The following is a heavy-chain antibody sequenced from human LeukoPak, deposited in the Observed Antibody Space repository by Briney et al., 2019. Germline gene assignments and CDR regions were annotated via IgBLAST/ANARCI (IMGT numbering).Heavy chain of an antibody. J-gene: IGHJ4*02. CDR3: ARHYEHFDY. Sequence: SETLSLTCTVSGGSITTSSYYWGWIRQPPGKGLEWIGIIYYSGSTYYNPSLKSRVTISVDTSKNQFSLKLSSVTAADTAVYYCARHYEHFDYWGQGTLVTVSS. V-gene: IGHV4-39*01. CDR2: IYYSGST. D-gene: IGHD5-12*01. CDR1: GGSITTSSYY.